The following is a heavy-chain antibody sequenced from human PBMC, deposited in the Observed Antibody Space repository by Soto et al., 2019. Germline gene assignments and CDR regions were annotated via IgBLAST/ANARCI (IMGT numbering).Heavy chain of an antibody. V-gene: IGHV3-7*01. Sequence: EVQLVESGGGLVQPGGSLRLSCTASGFTFSDSWMTWVRQAPGKGLEWVARIKPDESEKKYADSVKGRFSISRDNANNSMYLQMDSLRGEDTAVYYCVRGGSNYASWGQGTLVTLSS. D-gene: IGHD4-4*01. J-gene: IGHJ5*02. CDR2: IKPDESEK. CDR1: GFTFSDSW. CDR3: VRGGSNYAS.